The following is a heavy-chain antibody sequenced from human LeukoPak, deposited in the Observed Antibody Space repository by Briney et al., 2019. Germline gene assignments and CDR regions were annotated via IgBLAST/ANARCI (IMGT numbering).Heavy chain of an antibody. V-gene: IGHV3-23*01. CDR1: GSAFSAYA. Sequence: GGSLRLSCAASGSAFSAYAMRWVRQAPGKGLEWISSLTSSGANTYYADSVKGRFTISRDNSKNTLYLQMNSLRAEDTAVYYCAKADVGTLAGGAFDVWGQGTLVTVSS. J-gene: IGHJ3*01. D-gene: IGHD3-16*01. CDR2: LTSSGANT. CDR3: AKADVGTLAGGAFDV.